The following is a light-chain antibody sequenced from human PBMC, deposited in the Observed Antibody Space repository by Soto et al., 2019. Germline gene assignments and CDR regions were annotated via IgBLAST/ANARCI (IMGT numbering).Light chain of an antibody. CDR3: QQSYTSPPWT. CDR2: RAS. J-gene: IGKJ1*01. CDR1: QSISTS. Sequence: DIQMTQSPSSLSASVGDRVTISCRTSQSISTSLNWYQQKPGTAPRLLIYRASSVKSGVPTRFSGSGSGRDFTLTISSLRPEDIATYFCQQSYTSPPWTFAQGTKVEVK. V-gene: IGKV1-39*01.